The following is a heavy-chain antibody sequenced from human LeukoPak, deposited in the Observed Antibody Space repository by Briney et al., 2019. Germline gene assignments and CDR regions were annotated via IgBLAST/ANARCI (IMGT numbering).Heavy chain of an antibody. V-gene: IGHV4-59*01. CDR1: GGSISSSY. CDR3: ARAVGVTTLLEQQLVQ. J-gene: IGHJ4*02. D-gene: IGHD6-13*01. CDR2: IYYSGST. Sequence: SETLSLTCTVSGGSISSSYWSWIRQPPGKGLEWIGYIYYSGSTNYNPSLKSRVTISVDTSKNQFSLKLTSVTAEDTAVYYCARAVGVTTLLEQQLVQWGQGTLVTVSS.